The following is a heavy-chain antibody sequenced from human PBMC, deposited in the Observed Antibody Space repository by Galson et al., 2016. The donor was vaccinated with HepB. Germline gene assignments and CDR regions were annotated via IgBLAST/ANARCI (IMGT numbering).Heavy chain of an antibody. Sequence: SLRLSCAASGFTFSSYGVHWVRQAPGKGLEWVAVIWYDGSDKYYADSVKGRFTISRDNSKNTLYLQMNSLRAEDTAVYYCAREGGYDFWSGYSFRVWSLDYWGQGTLVTVSS. D-gene: IGHD3-3*01. J-gene: IGHJ4*02. CDR3: AREGGYDFWSGYSFRVWSLDY. V-gene: IGHV3-33*01. CDR2: IWYDGSDK. CDR1: GFTFSSYG.